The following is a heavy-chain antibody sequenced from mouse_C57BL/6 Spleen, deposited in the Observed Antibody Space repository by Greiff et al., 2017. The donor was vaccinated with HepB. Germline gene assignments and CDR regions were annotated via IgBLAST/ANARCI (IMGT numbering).Heavy chain of an antibody. D-gene: IGHD2-3*01. V-gene: IGHV1-82*01. CDR3: AREGPYDGYFYWYFDV. CDR2: IYPGDGDT. Sequence: LVKPGASVKISCKASGYAFSSSWMNWVKQRPGKGLEWIGRIYPGDGDTNYNGKFKGKATLTADKSSSTAYMQLSSLTSEDSAVYFCAREGPYDGYFYWYFDVWGTGTTVTVSS. J-gene: IGHJ1*03. CDR1: GYAFSSSW.